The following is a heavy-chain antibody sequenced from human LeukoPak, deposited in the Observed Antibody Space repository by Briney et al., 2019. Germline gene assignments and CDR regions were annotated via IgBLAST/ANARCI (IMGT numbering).Heavy chain of an antibody. CDR2: IYYSGST. CDR1: GGSISSGGYY. J-gene: IGHJ5*02. V-gene: IGHV4-31*03. D-gene: IGHD5-12*01. Sequence: SQTLSLTCTVSGGSISSGGYYWSWIRQHPGKGLEWIGYIYYSGSTYYNPSLKSRVTISVDTSKNQFSLKLSSVTAADTAVYYCAREVDIVATTSEADYYDSSAHSNWFDPWGQGTLVTVSS. CDR3: AREVDIVATTSEADYYDSSAHSNWFDP.